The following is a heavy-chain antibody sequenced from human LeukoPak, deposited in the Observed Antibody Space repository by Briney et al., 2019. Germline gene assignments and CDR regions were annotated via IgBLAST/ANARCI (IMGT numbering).Heavy chain of an antibody. D-gene: IGHD5-18*01. Sequence: WASVKVSCKASGFTFTSSAVQWVRQARGQRLEWIGWIVVGSGNTNYAQKFQERVTITRDMSTSTAYMELSSLRSEDTAVYYCAATRDVDTAMVADAFDIWGQGTMVTVSS. CDR1: GFTFTSSA. CDR2: IVVGSGNT. V-gene: IGHV1-58*01. J-gene: IGHJ3*02. CDR3: AATRDVDTAMVADAFDI.